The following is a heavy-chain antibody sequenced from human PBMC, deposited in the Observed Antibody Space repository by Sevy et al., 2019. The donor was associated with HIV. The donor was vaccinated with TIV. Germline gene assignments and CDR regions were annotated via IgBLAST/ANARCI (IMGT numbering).Heavy chain of an antibody. J-gene: IGHJ4*02. Sequence: GGSLRLSCTASGFTVSSNYMSWVRQAPGKGLEWVSVIYSGGSTYYADSVKGRFTISRDNSKNTLYLQMNSLRAEDTAVYYCARASTEDLKDYWRQGTLVTVSS. CDR2: IYSGGST. V-gene: IGHV3-53*01. CDR1: GFTVSSNY. CDR3: ARASTEDLKDY. D-gene: IGHD7-27*01.